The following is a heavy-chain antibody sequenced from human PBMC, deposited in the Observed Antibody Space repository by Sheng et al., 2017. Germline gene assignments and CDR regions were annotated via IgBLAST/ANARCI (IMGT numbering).Heavy chain of an antibody. V-gene: IGHV1-69*10. CDR2: IIPMLGIP. D-gene: IGHD1-7*01. J-gene: IGHJ4*02. CDR1: GGTFSSYA. Sequence: QAQLVQSGAEVKKPGSSVKVSCRASGGTFSSYAFSWVRQAPGQGLEWMGGIIPMLGIPNYAQRFQGRVTITADKSTSTAYMELSSLRSEDTAVYYCARGNWNYLSDYWGQGTLVTVSS. CDR3: ARGNWNYLSDY.